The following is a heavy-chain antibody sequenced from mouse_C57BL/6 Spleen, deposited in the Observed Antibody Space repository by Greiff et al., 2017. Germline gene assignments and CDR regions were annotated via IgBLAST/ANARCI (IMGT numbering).Heavy chain of an antibody. CDR2: IHPNSGST. D-gene: IGHD1-1*01. CDR3: ARYYGSSYDDYYAMDY. CDR1: GYTFTSYW. Sequence: QVQLQQPGAELVKPGASVKLSCKASGYTFTSYWMHWVKQRPGQGLEWIGMIHPNSGSTNYNAKFKSKATLTVDKSSSTAYMQLSSLTSEDSAVYYCARYYGSSYDDYYAMDYWGQGTTGTVSS. V-gene: IGHV1-64*01. J-gene: IGHJ4*01.